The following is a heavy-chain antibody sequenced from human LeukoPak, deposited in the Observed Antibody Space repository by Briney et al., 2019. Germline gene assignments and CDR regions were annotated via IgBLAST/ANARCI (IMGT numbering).Heavy chain of an antibody. V-gene: IGHV4-39*07. CDR1: AGSISSLSYY. CDR3: ARMIRFLEWSEILNWFDP. D-gene: IGHD3-3*01. CDR2: IYYTGNT. J-gene: IGHJ5*02. Sequence: SETLSLTCTVSAGSISSLSYYWAWIRQPPGKGLEWIGYIYYTGNTYYNPSLKSRVTISVDTSKNQFSLKLSSVTAADTAVYYCARMIRFLEWSEILNWFDPWGQGTLVTVSS.